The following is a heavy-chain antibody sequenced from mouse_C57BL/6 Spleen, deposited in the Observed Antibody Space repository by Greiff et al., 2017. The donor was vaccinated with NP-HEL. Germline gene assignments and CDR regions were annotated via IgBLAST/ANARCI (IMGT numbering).Heavy chain of an antibody. CDR1: GFTFSSYA. V-gene: IGHV5-4*01. CDR2: ISDGGSYT. CDR3: ARAYGNWYFDV. Sequence: EVQLVESGGGLVKPGGSLKLSCAASGFTFSSYAMSWVRQTPEKRLEWVATISDGGSYTYYPDNVKGRFTISRDNAKNNLYLQMSHLKSEDTAMYYCARAYGNWYFDVWGTGTTVTVSS. D-gene: IGHD2-1*01. J-gene: IGHJ1*03.